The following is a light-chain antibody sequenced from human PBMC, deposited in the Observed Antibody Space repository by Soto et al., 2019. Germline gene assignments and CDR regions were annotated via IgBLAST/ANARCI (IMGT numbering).Light chain of an antibody. Sequence: QSALTQPASVSGSPGQSITIFCTGTSSDIGIYNFVSWYQQHPGKAPKLMIYNVYSRPSGVSSRFSGSKSGNTASLTISCLQAEDEADYYCNSYTSDRTYVFGTGTKLTVL. CDR3: NSYTSDRTYV. CDR2: NVY. J-gene: IGLJ1*01. CDR1: SSDIGIYNF. V-gene: IGLV2-14*03.